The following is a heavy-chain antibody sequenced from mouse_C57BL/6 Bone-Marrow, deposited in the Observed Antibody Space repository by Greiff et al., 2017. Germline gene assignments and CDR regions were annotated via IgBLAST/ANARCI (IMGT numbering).Heavy chain of an antibody. V-gene: IGHV1-81*01. D-gene: IGHD2-2*01. CDR1: GYTFTSYG. CDR3: ARSTMVTTQYYAMDY. Sequence: VQLQQPGAELARPGASVKLSCKASGYTFTSYGISWVKQSTGQGLEWIGEIYPSSGIAYYNEMFRGKATLTADKSSRTAYMELRSRPSEDSAVCCCARSTMVTTQYYAMDYWGQGTAVIVSS. J-gene: IGHJ4*01. CDR2: IYPSSGIA.